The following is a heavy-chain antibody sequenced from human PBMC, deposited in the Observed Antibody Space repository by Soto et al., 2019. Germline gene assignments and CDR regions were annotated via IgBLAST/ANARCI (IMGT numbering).Heavy chain of an antibody. CDR3: SRGPPRVHWFDP. Sequence: KPSETLSLTCTVSGAYVSSGTYYWSCIRQPPGKGLGWIGDIYYSGSTKYNPSLQSRVTISVDTSNNQFSLNLRSVTAADTAVYFCSRGPPRVHWFDPWGQGTLVTVSS. J-gene: IGHJ5*02. CDR1: GAYVSSGTYY. CDR2: IYYSGST. V-gene: IGHV4-61*01.